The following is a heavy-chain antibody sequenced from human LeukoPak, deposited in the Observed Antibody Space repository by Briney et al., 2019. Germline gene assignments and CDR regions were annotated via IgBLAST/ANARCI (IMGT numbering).Heavy chain of an antibody. CDR1: GGSISSGDYY. CDR3: ARDSEGDYVDY. J-gene: IGHJ4*02. Sequence: PSQTLSLTCTVPGGSISSGDYYWSWIRQPPGKGLEWIGYIYYSGSTYYNPSLKSRVTISVDTSKNQFSLKLSSVTAADTAVYYCARDSEGDYVDYWGRGTLVTVSS. D-gene: IGHD1-14*01. V-gene: IGHV4-30-4*01. CDR2: IYYSGST.